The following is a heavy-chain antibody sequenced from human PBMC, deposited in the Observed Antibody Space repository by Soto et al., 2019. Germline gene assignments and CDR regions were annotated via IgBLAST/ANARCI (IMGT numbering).Heavy chain of an antibody. J-gene: IGHJ5*02. D-gene: IGHD6-19*01. Sequence: GASVKVSCKASGYTFTSYGISWVRQAPGQGLEWMGWISAYNGNTNYAQKLQGRVTMTTDTSTSTAYMELRSLRSDNTAVYYCARGYRSGWSRYNWFDPWGQGTLVTVSS. CDR1: GYTFTSYG. CDR3: ARGYRSGWSRYNWFDP. CDR2: ISAYNGNT. V-gene: IGHV1-18*01.